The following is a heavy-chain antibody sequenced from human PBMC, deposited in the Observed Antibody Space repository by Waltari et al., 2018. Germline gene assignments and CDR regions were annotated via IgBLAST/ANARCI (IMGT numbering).Heavy chain of an antibody. CDR2: IDSDGRNT. CDR1: GCTLSRYW. CDR3: ARSTGGWERL. V-gene: IGHV3-74*01. J-gene: IGHJ3*01. Sequence: EVQLMETGGELIQLGGSLRLSCGGSGCTLSRYWMHWVRQAPGKGLVWVSRIDSDGRNTNYADSVKGRFTISRDNVKNMLYLHMNSLKVEDTAIYYCARSTGGWERLWGQGTMVTVSS. D-gene: IGHD1-26*01.